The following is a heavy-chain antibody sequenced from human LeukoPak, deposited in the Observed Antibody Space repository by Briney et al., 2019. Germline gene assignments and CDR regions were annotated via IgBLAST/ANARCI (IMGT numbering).Heavy chain of an antibody. CDR3: ARVPVRAFYFDY. D-gene: IGHD3-16*01. J-gene: IGHJ4*02. CDR2: IYYSGST. CDR1: GGSISSSSYY. Sequence: SETLSLTCTVSGGSISSSSYYWGWIRQPPGKGLEWIGSIYYSGSTYYNPSLKSRVTISVDTSKNQFSLKLSSVTAADTAVYYCARVPVRAFYFDYWGQGTLVTVSS. V-gene: IGHV4-39*07.